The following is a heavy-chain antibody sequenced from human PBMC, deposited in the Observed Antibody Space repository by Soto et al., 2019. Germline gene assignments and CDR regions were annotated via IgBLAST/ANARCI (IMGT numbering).Heavy chain of an antibody. CDR3: ASNMITFGGVIVSPDAFDI. CDR2: ISYDGSNK. J-gene: IGHJ3*02. CDR1: GFTFSSYA. V-gene: IGHV3-30*04. Sequence: GGSLRLSCAASGFTFSSYAMHWVRQAPGKGLEWVAVISYDGSNKYYADSVKGRFTISIDNSKNTLYLQMNSLRAEDTAVYYCASNMITFGGVIVSPDAFDIWGQGTMVTVSS. D-gene: IGHD3-16*02.